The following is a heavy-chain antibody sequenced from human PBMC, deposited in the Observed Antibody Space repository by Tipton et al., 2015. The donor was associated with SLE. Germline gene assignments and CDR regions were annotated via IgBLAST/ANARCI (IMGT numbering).Heavy chain of an antibody. D-gene: IGHD3-3*01. V-gene: IGHV1-69*05. J-gene: IGHJ4*02. CDR1: GGTFSKYT. Sequence: QSGAEVKKPRSSVKVSCKPSGGTFSKYTISWVRQAPGQGLEWMGGIIPMFGTTNYAQKFQGRVTITTDESTSTAYMKLSSLRSEDTAVYYCAKDTTWSGWGQGTLVTVSS. CDR2: IIPMFGTT. CDR3: AKDTTWSG.